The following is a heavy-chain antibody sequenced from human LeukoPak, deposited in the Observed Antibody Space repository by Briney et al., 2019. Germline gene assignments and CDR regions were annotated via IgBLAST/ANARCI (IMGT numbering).Heavy chain of an antibody. D-gene: IGHD5-24*01. CDR3: ARDSRDGYIPDY. CDR2: ISNSGTTI. J-gene: IGHJ4*02. Sequence: GGSLRLSCAASGFTFSTYAMNWVRQAPGKGLEWVSYISNSGTTIYYADSVRGRFTISRDNAKNSLYLQMNSLTAADTAVYYCARDSRDGYIPDYWGQGTLVIVSS. CDR1: GFTFSTYA. V-gene: IGHV3-48*04.